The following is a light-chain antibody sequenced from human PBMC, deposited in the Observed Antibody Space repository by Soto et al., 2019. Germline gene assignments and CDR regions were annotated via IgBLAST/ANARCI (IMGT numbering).Light chain of an antibody. CDR2: GAS. CDR3: LQYDTSPLT. CDR1: QSISSND. J-gene: IGKJ4*01. V-gene: IGKV3-20*01. Sequence: EIVFTQSPGTLSLSPGERATLSCRASQSISSNDLAWFQQKPGQAPRLLIYGASTRATGIPDRFGGSGSGTDFTLTISSLEPEDFALYHCLQYDTSPLTFGGGTKVDIK.